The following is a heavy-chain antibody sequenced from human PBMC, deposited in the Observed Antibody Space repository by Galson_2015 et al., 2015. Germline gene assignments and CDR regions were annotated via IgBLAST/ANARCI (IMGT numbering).Heavy chain of an antibody. CDR3: ARDYGSGSYYNGYFDY. J-gene: IGHJ4*02. V-gene: IGHV3-23*01. D-gene: IGHD3-10*01. Sequence: SLRLSCAASGFTFKNYVMNWVRQAPGQGPEWVASISGSGDRAYYADSVKGRFTISRDNSKNTLYLQMNSLRAEDTAVYYCARDYGSGSYYNGYFDYWGQGTLVTVSS. CDR2: ISGSGDRA. CDR1: GFTFKNYV.